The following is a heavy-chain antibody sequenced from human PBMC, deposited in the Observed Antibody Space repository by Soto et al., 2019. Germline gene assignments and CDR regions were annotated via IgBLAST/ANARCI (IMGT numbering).Heavy chain of an antibody. V-gene: IGHV3-30*04. J-gene: IGHJ4*02. D-gene: IGHD3-9*01. CDR3: ARGRSGIYYFDGFDY. CDR2: ISYDGSNK. Sequence: QVQLLESGGGVVQPGRSLRLSCAASGFNFSTYAMHWVGQAPGKGLEWVGVISYDGSNKFYTDSVKGRFSISRDNSKNTLYLQMDSLRAEDTAVFYCARGRSGIYYFDGFDYWGQGTLVTVSS. CDR1: GFNFSTYA.